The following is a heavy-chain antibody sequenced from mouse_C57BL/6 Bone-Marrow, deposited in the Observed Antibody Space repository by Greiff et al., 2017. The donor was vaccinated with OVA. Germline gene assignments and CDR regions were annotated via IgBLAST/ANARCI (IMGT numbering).Heavy chain of an antibody. Sequence: EVQLVESGGGLVKPGGSLKLSCAASGFTFSDYGMHWVRQAPEKGLEWVAYISSGSSTIYYADTVKGRFTISRDNAKNTLFLQMTSLRSEDTAMYYCARNYGSRGYFDVWGTGTTVTVSS. V-gene: IGHV5-17*01. CDR1: GFTFSDYG. D-gene: IGHD1-1*01. CDR2: ISSGSSTI. CDR3: ARNYGSRGYFDV. J-gene: IGHJ1*03.